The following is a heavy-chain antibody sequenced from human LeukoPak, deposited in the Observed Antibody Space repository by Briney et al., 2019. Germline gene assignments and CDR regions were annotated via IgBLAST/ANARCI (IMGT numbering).Heavy chain of an antibody. V-gene: IGHV5-51*01. J-gene: IGHJ4*02. Sequence: HGESLKISCKGSGYSFTNYWIGWVRQMPGKGLEWMGIIYPDDSNTRYSPSFQGQVTISADKSISTAYLQWSSLKASDTAMYYCARLAEMYSSSSTYFDYWGQGTLVTVSS. D-gene: IGHD6-6*01. CDR2: IYPDDSNT. CDR1: GYSFTNYW. CDR3: ARLAEMYSSSSTYFDY.